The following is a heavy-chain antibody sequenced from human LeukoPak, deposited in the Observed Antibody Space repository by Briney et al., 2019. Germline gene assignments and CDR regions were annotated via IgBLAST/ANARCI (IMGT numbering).Heavy chain of an antibody. V-gene: IGHV4-61*02. J-gene: IGHJ5*02. CDR3: ARGVMVRGVLGWFDP. CDR1: GGSISSGSYY. Sequence: SETLSLTCTVSGGSISSGSYYWRWIRQPAGKGLEWIGRIYTSGSTNYNPSLKSRVTISVDTSKNQFSLKLSSVTAADTAVYYCARGVMVRGVLGWFDPWGQGTLVTVSS. D-gene: IGHD3-10*01. CDR2: IYTSGST.